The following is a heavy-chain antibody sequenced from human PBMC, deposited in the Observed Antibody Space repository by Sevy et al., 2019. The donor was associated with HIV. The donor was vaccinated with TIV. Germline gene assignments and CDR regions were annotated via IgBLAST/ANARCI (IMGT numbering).Heavy chain of an antibody. Sequence: GGSLRLSCAASGFTFSSYGMHWVRQAPGKGLEWVAVIWCDGSNKYYADSVKGRFTISRDNSKNTLYLQMNSLRDEDADVYYCARDTGIAAAGFDYWGQGTLVTVSS. CDR3: ARDTGIAAAGFDY. J-gene: IGHJ4*02. D-gene: IGHD6-13*01. CDR1: GFTFSSYG. CDR2: IWCDGSNK. V-gene: IGHV3-33*08.